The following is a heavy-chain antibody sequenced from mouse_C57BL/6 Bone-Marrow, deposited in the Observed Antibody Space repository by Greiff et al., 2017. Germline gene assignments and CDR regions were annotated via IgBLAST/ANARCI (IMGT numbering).Heavy chain of an antibody. Sequence: QVQLQQPGAELVRPGSSVKLSCKASGYTFTSYWMDWVKQRPGQGLEWIGNIDPSDSETHYNQKFKDKATLTVDKSSSTAYMQLSSLTSEDSAVYYCARGAMDYGGQGTSVTVSS. CDR2: IDPSDSET. CDR3: ARGAMDY. V-gene: IGHV1-61*01. J-gene: IGHJ4*01. CDR1: GYTFTSYW.